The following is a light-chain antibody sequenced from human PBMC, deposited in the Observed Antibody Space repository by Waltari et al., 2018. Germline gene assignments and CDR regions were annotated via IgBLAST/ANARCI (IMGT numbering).Light chain of an antibody. J-gene: IGKJ4*01. CDR1: QSVSTK. CDR3: QQYNDWPPLT. V-gene: IGKV3-15*01. Sequence: EIVMTQSPGTLSVSPGDRVTLSCRASQSVSTKLAWYQKKPGQSPRLLIYEASRRATGIPTRFSGSGSGTEFTLTISSLQSEDFAVYLCQQYNDWPPLTFGGGTKVEIK. CDR2: EAS.